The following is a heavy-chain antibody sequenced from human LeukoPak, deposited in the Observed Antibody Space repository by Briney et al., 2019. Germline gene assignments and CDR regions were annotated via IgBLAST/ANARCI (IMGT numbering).Heavy chain of an antibody. V-gene: IGHV4-59*01. CDR2: IYYSGST. CDR1: GGSISSYY. Sequence: SETLSLTCTVSGGSISSYYWSWIRQPPGKGLEWIGYIYYSGSTNYNPSLKSRVTISVDTSKNQFSLKLSSVTAADTAVYYCARDTDFGYWGQGTLVTVSS. CDR3: ARDTDFGY. J-gene: IGHJ4*02.